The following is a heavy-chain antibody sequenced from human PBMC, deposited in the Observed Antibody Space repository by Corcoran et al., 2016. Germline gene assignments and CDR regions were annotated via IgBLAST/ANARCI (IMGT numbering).Heavy chain of an antibody. D-gene: IGHD3-22*01. CDR2: IIPIFGTA. V-gene: IGHV1-69*01. Sequence: QVQLVQSGAEVKKPGSSVKVSCKASGGTFSSYAISWVRQAPGQGLEWMGGIIPIFGTANYAQKFRGRVTITADESTSTAYMELSSLRSEDTAVYYCARGQTYYYDSSGYTFQHWGQGTLVTVSS. CDR1: GGTFSSYA. CDR3: ARGQTYYYDSSGYTFQH. J-gene: IGHJ1*01.